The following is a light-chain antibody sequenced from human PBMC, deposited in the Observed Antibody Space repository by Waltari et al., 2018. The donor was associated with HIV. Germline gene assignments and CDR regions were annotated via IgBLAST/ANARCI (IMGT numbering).Light chain of an antibody. CDR3: KTRDRSGNLYV. CDR1: NPRNYY. V-gene: IGLV3-19*01. CDR2: GKN. Sequence: SSELTQDPAVSVALGQTVKITCQGDNPRNYYASWYQQKPGQAPVLVSYGKNRRPSEIPDRFSSSASRNTASLIITGAQAEDEAEYYCKTRDRSGNLYVFGTGTTVTVL. J-gene: IGLJ1*01.